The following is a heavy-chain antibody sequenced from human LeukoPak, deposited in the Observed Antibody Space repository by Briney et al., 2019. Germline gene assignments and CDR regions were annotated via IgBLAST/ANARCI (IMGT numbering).Heavy chain of an antibody. Sequence: ASVKVSCKASGYTFTGYYMHWMRQAPGQGLEWMGRINPNSGGTNYAQKFQGRVTMTRDTSISTAYMELSRLRSDDTAVYYCARPSYYDSSGYYYDYYYYGMDVWGQGTTVTVSS. D-gene: IGHD3-22*01. V-gene: IGHV1-2*06. CDR1: GYTFTGYY. CDR2: INPNSGGT. J-gene: IGHJ6*02. CDR3: ARPSYYDSSGYYYDYYYYGMDV.